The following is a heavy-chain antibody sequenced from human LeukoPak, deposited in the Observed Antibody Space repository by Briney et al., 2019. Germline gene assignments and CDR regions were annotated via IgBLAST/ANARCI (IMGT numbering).Heavy chain of an antibody. Sequence: ASVKVSCKASGYTFTGYYMHWVRQAPGQGLEWMGWINPNSGGTNYAQKFQGRVTMTRDTSISTAYMELSRLRSDDTAVYYCARARMVRRVRPPNYWGQGTLVTVSS. CDR2: INPNSGGT. D-gene: IGHD3-10*01. V-gene: IGHV1-2*02. J-gene: IGHJ4*02. CDR3: ARARMVRRVRPPNY. CDR1: GYTFTGYY.